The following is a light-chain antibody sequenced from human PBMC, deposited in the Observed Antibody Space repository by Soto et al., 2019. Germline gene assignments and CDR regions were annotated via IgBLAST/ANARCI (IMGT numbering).Light chain of an antibody. CDR1: QGINKY. J-gene: IGKJ1*01. CDR3: QKYNTVPWT. CDR2: GAS. V-gene: IGKV1-27*01. Sequence: DIQMTQSPSSLSASIGDRVTITCRASQGINKYLAWYQQKPGKVPKLLICGASTLRSGVPSRFSGSGSGTDFPLTISSLQPEDVATYYCQKYNTVPWTFGQGTKVEIK.